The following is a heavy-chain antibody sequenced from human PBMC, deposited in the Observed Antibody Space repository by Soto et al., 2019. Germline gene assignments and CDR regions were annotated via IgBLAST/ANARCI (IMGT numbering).Heavy chain of an antibody. Sequence: SVKVSCNASGYTFTGYYIHWVRRAPGQGLEGMGWRLPTSGGTHAAQQLQRRETTTRATSNSTACMELSRMIADAKAVYYCARNHYGIDVRGPGITVTLPS. CDR2: RLPTSGGT. CDR3: ARNHYGIDV. CDR1: GYTFTGYY. V-gene: IGHV1-2*02. J-gene: IGHJ6*01.